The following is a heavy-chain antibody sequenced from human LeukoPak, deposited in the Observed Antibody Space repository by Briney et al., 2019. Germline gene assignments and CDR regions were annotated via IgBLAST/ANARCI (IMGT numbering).Heavy chain of an antibody. J-gene: IGHJ4*02. CDR1: GFTFSIYA. CDR3: AKRRPVGVVNYYFDY. V-gene: IGHV3-23*01. D-gene: IGHD3-3*01. Sequence: GPSMRLSCAASGFTFSIYAMSWVRPAPGKGLEWVSAISGSGGSTYYADSVKGRFTISRDNSKNTLYLKMNSLRAEDTAVYYCAKRRPVGVVNYYFDYWGQGTLVTVSS. CDR2: ISGSGGST.